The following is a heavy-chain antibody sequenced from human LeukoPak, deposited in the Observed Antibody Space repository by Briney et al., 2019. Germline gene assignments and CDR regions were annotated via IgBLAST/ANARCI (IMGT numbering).Heavy chain of an antibody. D-gene: IGHD6-19*01. Sequence: PGGSLRLSCAASGFTFSSYGMHWVRQAPGKGLEWVAVIWYDGSNKYYADSVKGRFTISRDNSKNTVYLQMNSLRAEDTAVYYCAKRLCTSGCKGFDYWGQGTLVTVSS. CDR1: GFTFSSYG. V-gene: IGHV3-33*06. CDR3: AKRLCTSGCKGFDY. CDR2: IWYDGSNK. J-gene: IGHJ4*02.